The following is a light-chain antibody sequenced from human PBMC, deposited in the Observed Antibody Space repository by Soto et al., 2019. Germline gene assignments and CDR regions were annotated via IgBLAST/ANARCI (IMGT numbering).Light chain of an antibody. J-gene: IGKJ2*01. Sequence: DIQMTQSPSSLSASVGDSVTITCQASQDISDYLNWYQQKPGKAPKRLIYAASNLETGVPSRFSGSGSGTDFTFTISSLQPEDSATYYCQHYDNLPPAYTFGQGTKLEI. CDR3: QHYDNLPPAYT. CDR2: AAS. V-gene: IGKV1-33*01. CDR1: QDISDY.